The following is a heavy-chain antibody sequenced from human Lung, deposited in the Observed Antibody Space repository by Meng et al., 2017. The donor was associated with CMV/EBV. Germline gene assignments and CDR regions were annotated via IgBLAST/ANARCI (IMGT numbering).Heavy chain of an antibody. CDR3: ARLSDPEWLPFAMDV. D-gene: IGHD3-3*01. CDR2: IYNEGRT. Sequence: GGSXRLXCAVSGFIVSDNYISWVRQAPGKGLECVSVIYNEGRTFYVDSVKGRFTISRDNSKNTVYLQMSSLRTDDTAVYFCARLSDPEWLPFAMDVWAQGTTVTVSS. J-gene: IGHJ6*02. V-gene: IGHV3-66*02. CDR1: GFIVSDNY.